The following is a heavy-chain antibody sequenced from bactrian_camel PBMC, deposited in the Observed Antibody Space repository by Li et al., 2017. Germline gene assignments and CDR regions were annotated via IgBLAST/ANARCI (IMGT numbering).Heavy chain of an antibody. J-gene: IGHJ4*01. Sequence: HVQLVESGGGSVQAGGSLRLSCAVSGYTYSSYCMAWFRRAPGKEREGVAVTYTSSDNDLVSDSVKGRFTISRDNAQNTVHLQMNSLKPEGTAMYYCAAQRQWSGYALSLAPADYTYWGQGTQVTVS. V-gene: IGHV3S1*01. CDR1: GYTYSSYC. CDR2: TYTSSDND. CDR3: AAQRQWSGYALSLAPADYTY. D-gene: IGHD4*01.